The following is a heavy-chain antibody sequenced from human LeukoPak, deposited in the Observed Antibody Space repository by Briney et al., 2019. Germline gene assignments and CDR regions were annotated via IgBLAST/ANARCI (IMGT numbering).Heavy chain of an antibody. J-gene: IGHJ3*02. CDR1: GFNFDDYV. D-gene: IGHD3-3*01. CDR2: IRKKGYGGTT. Sequence: GGSLRLSCTVSGFNFDDYVMSWVRQAPGKGLEWVGFIRKKGYGGTTEYAASVEGRLTISRDDSKGIAYLQMNSLKTEDTAVYYCARAEYDFWSGYYPLGGFDMWGQGTVVTVSS. V-gene: IGHV3-49*04. CDR3: ARAEYDFWSGYYPLGGFDM.